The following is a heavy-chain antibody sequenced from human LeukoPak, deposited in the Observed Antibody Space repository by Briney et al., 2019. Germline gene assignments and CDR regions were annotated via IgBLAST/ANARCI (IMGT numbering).Heavy chain of an antibody. D-gene: IGHD4-17*01. CDR3: TKETAPDYGDYDP. J-gene: IGHJ5*02. V-gene: IGHV3-48*01. Sequence: GGSLRLSCAASGFTVSLYYMTWVRQAPGKGLEWVSYISSSSSTIYYADSVKGRFTISRDNAKNSLYLQMNSLRAEDTAVYYCTKETAPDYGDYDPWGQGTLVTVSS. CDR2: ISSSSSTI. CDR1: GFTVSLYY.